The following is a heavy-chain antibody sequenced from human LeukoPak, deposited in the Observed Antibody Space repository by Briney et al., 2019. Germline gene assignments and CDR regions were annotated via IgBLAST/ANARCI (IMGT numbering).Heavy chain of an antibody. J-gene: IGHJ5*02. CDR2: INPNSGGT. Sequence: ASVKVSCKASGYTFTGYYMHWVRQAPGQGLEWMGWINPNSGGTNYAQKFQGRVTITRDTSISTAYMELSRLRSDDTAVYYCARAPNDYSNYWFDPWGQGTLVTVSS. CDR1: GYTFTGYY. CDR3: ARAPNDYSNYWFDP. D-gene: IGHD4-11*01. V-gene: IGHV1-2*02.